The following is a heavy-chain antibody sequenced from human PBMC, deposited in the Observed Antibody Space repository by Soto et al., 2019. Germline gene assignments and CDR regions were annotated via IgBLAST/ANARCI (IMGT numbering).Heavy chain of an antibody. Sequence: PGGSLRLSCVASGFTFSSYGMHWVRQAPGKGLEWVAIISYDGSNTYYADSVKGRFTISRDNSKNTLYLQMNSLRAEDTSVYYCAKEGGLSGSYYISSSYYFDYWCQGT. CDR2: ISYDGSNT. D-gene: IGHD1-26*01. CDR3: AKEGGLSGSYYISSSYYFDY. CDR1: GFTFSSYG. J-gene: IGHJ4*02. V-gene: IGHV3-30*18.